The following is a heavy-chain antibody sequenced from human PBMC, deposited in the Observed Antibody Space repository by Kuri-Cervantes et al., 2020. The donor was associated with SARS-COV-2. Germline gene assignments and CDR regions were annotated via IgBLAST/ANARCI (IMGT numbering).Heavy chain of an antibody. D-gene: IGHD3-3*01. CDR1: SGSFSDYY. J-gene: IGHJ6*02. CDR2: INHSGST. CDR3: ARHGDFYRYYYYGMDD. Sequence: SETLSLTCAGYSGSFSDYYWSWIRQTPEMGLEWIGEINHSGSTNYNPSLRSRVTMSVDTSKNQFSLKLTSVTAADTAAYYCARHGDFYRYYYYGMDDWGQGTTVTVSS. V-gene: IGHV4-34*01.